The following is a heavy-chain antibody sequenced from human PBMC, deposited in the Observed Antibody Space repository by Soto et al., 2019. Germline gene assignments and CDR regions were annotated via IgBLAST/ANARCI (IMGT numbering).Heavy chain of an antibody. CDR3: ARGQQWLVHSSYYYYGMDV. CDR1: GFTFSSYG. CDR2: IWYDGSNK. J-gene: IGHJ6*02. V-gene: IGHV3-33*01. Sequence: SGGSLRLSCAASGFTFSSYGMHWVRQAPGKGLEWVAVIWYDGSNKYYADSVKGRFTISRDNSKNTLYLQMNSLRAEDTAVYYCARGQQWLVHSSYYYYGMDVWGQGTTVTVSS. D-gene: IGHD6-19*01.